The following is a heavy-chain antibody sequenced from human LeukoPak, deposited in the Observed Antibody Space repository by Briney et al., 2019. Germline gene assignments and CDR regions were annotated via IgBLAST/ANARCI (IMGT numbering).Heavy chain of an antibody. D-gene: IGHD3-22*01. CDR1: GGSISSYY. CDR2: IYTSGST. Sequence: SETLSLTCTVSGGSISSYYWSWVRQAPGKGLEWIGRIYTSGSTNYNPSLKGRVTILLDTSKNQLSLKLSSVTAADTAVYYCARVRHYDSSGYYSGYHYYMDVWGKGTTVTISS. J-gene: IGHJ6*03. CDR3: ARVRHYDSSGYYSGYHYYMDV. V-gene: IGHV4-4*08.